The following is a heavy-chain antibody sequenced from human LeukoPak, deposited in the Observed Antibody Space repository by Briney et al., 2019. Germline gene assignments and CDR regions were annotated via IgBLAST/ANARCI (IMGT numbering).Heavy chain of an antibody. J-gene: IGHJ5*02. Sequence: SETLSLTCAVYGGSFSGYYWSWIRQPPGKGLEWIGEINHSGSTNYNPSLKSRVTMSVDTSKNQFSLKLSSATAADTAVYYCARARSGNEIDLWGQGTLVTVSS. CDR3: ARARSGNEIDL. D-gene: IGHD5-12*01. CDR1: GGSFSGYY. CDR2: INHSGST. V-gene: IGHV4-34*01.